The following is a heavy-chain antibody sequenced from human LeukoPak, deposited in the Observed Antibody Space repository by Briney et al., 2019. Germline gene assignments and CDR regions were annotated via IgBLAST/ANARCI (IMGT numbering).Heavy chain of an antibody. CDR1: GGTFSSYA. CDR2: IIPIFGTA. D-gene: IGHD6-19*01. J-gene: IGHJ4*02. Sequence: GASVKVSCKASGGTFSSYAISWVRQAPGQGLEWMGGIIPIFGTANYAQKFQGRVTITADESTSTAYMELSSLRSEDTAVYYCARVSGWYPGFDYWGQGTLVTVSS. V-gene: IGHV1-69*13. CDR3: ARVSGWYPGFDY.